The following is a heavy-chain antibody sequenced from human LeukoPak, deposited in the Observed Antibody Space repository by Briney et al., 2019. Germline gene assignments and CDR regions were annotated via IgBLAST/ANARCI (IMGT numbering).Heavy chain of an antibody. CDR3: ARDLTMVRGVIITWAGSDDAFDI. Sequence: ASVEVSCKASDYTFTSYGISWVRHAPGQGREWMGWISAYTAKTNYAQKVQGRVTMSTDTSTSTAYMELRSLRSDDTAVYYCARDLTMVRGVIITWAGSDDAFDIWGQGTMVTVSS. D-gene: IGHD3-10*01. CDR1: DYTFTSYG. J-gene: IGHJ3*02. CDR2: ISAYTAKT. V-gene: IGHV1-18*01.